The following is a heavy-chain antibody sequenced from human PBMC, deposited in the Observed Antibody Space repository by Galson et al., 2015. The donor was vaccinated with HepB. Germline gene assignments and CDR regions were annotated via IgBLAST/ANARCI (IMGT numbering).Heavy chain of an antibody. V-gene: IGHV5-51*01. J-gene: IGHJ6*02. Sequence: QSGAEVKKPGESLKISCKGSGYSFTSYWIGWVRQMPGKGLEWMGIIYPGDSDTRYSPSFQGQVTISADKSISTAYLQWSSLKASDTAMYYCARVVAATHYYYGMDVWGQGTTVTVSS. CDR3: ARVVAATHYYYGMDV. CDR1: GYSFTSYW. D-gene: IGHD2-15*01. CDR2: IYPGDSDT.